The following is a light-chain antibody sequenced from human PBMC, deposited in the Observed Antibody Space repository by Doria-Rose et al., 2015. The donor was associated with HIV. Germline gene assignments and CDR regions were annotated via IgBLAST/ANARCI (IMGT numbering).Light chain of an antibody. CDR3: HQYGTSWT. CDR1: QSFSSTY. Sequence: EIVLTQSPGTLSLSPGERATLSCRASQSFSSTYLAWYQQKPGQAPVLLIYDGSTRATGIPDRFGASGSGTDFTLTINRLEPEDFALYYCHQYGTSWTFGQGTKVEI. J-gene: IGKJ1*01. CDR2: DGS. V-gene: IGKV3-20*01.